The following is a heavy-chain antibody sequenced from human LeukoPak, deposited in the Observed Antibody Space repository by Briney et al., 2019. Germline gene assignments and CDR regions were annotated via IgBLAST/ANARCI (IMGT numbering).Heavy chain of an antibody. CDR1: GFIFSSFA. D-gene: IGHD4-17*01. V-gene: IGHV3-23*01. Sequence: GRSLRLSCAASGFIFSSFAMSWVRQGPARGLEWVSSIRGNGETFYADSVKGRFTLSSDSSRNTVYFQLNNLRVEDTAIYYCARTAMGDYVRFPNDYWGQGTLVTVSS. CDR2: IRGNGET. J-gene: IGHJ4*02. CDR3: ARTAMGDYVRFPNDY.